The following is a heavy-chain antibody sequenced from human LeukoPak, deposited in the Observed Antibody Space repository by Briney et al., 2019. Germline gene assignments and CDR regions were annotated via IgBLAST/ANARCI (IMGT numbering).Heavy chain of an antibody. J-gene: IGHJ3*02. CDR1: GFTFSSYS. Sequence: GGSLRLSCAASGFTFSSYSMNWVRQAPGKGLEWVAFIRYDGSNKYYADSVKGRFTISRDNSKNTLYLQMNSLRAEDTAVYYCAKAKRRVGGAAGAFDIWGQGTMVTVSS. CDR2: IRYDGSNK. V-gene: IGHV3-30*02. CDR3: AKAKRRVGGAAGAFDI. D-gene: IGHD3-16*01.